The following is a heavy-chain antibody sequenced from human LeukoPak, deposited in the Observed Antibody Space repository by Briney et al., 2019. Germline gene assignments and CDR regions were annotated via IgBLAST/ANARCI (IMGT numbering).Heavy chain of an antibody. J-gene: IGHJ4*02. V-gene: IGHV4-59*08. Sequence: PSETPSLTCTVSGGSINSYYWSWIRQPPGKGLEWIGYIYYSGSTYYNPSLKSRVTISVDTSKNQFSLKPSSVTAADTAVYYCARGRSTSLEIDYWGQGTLVTVSS. CDR3: ARGRSTSLEIDY. D-gene: IGHD2-2*01. CDR2: IYYSGST. CDR1: GGSINSYY.